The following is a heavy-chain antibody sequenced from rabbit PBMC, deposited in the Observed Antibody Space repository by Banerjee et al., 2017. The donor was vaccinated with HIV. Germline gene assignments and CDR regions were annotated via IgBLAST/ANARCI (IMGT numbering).Heavy chain of an antibody. CDR3: AREQYAGYAGYGL. Sequence: QSLEESGGDLVKPGASLTLTCTASGFSFSSYYMCWVRQAPGKGLEWIACIYAGSSGYTDYASWAKGRFTISKTSSTTVTLQMTSLTAADTATYFCAREQYAGYAGYGLWGQGTLVTVS. V-gene: IGHV1S40*01. D-gene: IGHD7-1*01. J-gene: IGHJ6*01. CDR2: IYAGSSGYT. CDR1: GFSFSSYY.